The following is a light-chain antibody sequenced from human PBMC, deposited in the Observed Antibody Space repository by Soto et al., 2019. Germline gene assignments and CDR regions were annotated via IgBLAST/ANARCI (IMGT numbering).Light chain of an antibody. CDR3: CSYAFSSTLV. CDR1: SSDVGNYNL. V-gene: IGLV2-23*01. J-gene: IGLJ2*01. Sequence: SVLTQPASVSGSPGQSITISCTGTSSDVGNYNLVSWYQHHPGKAPKLMIYEGSKRPSGVSNRFSGSKSGNTASLTISGLQAEDEADYYCCSYAFSSTLVFGGGTKLTVL. CDR2: EGS.